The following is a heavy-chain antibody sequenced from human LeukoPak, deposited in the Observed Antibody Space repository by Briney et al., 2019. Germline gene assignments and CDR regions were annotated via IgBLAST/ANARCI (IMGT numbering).Heavy chain of an antibody. CDR1: EFSVGSNY. CDR3: ARHTTPVTYYYDSSGLSSFDP. CDR2: IYYSGST. J-gene: IGHJ5*02. D-gene: IGHD3-22*01. V-gene: IGHV4-39*01. Sequence: GSLRLSCAASEFSVGSNYMTWVRQPPGKGLEWIGSIYYSGSTYYNPSLKSRVTISVDTSKNQFSLKLNSVTAADTAVYYCARHTTPVTYYYDSSGLSSFDPWGQGTLVTVSS.